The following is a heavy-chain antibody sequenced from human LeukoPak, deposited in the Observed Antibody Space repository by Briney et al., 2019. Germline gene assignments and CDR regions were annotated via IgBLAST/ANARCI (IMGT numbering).Heavy chain of an antibody. CDR3: AKSLSNSWSYFDY. D-gene: IGHD6-13*01. J-gene: IGHJ4*02. V-gene: IGHV3-23*01. Sequence: GGSLRLSCAASGFTFSSYAMHWVRQTPGKGLEWVSAISGSGGSTYYANSVKGRFTISRDNSKNTLFLQMNSLRAEDTAVYYCAKSLSNSWSYFDYWGQGTLVPVSS. CDR1: GFTFSSYA. CDR2: ISGSGGST.